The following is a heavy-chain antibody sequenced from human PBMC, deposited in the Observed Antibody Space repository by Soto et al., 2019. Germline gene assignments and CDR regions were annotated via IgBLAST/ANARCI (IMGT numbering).Heavy chain of an antibody. CDR1: GFTFSSSA. D-gene: IGHD6-19*01. Sequence: EVRLLESGGGLARPGGSRRLSCAASGFTFSSSAMNWVRQAPGKGLEWVSSIRVGGGDTFYADSVRGRFTVSRDISRNTLYLQMNSLRAEDTAIYYCAKCSVGTVRTSGWCNWFDPWGQGTLVTVSS. CDR3: AKCSVGTVRTSGWCNWFDP. J-gene: IGHJ5*02. CDR2: IRVGGGDT. V-gene: IGHV3-23*01.